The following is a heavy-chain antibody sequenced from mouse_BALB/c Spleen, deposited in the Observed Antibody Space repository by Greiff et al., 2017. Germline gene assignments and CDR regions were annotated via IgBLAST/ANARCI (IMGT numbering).Heavy chain of an antibody. D-gene: IGHD2-1*01. J-gene: IGHJ4*01. CDR2: ISSGGST. CDR1: GFTFSSYA. V-gene: IGHV5-6-5*01. Sequence: EVQLVESGGGLVKPGGSLKLSCAASGFTFSSYAMSWVRQTPEKRLEWVASISSGGSTYYPDSVKGRFTISRDNARNILYLQMSSLRSEDTAMYYCYYGNYVYAMDYWGQGTSVTVSS. CDR3: YYGNYVYAMDY.